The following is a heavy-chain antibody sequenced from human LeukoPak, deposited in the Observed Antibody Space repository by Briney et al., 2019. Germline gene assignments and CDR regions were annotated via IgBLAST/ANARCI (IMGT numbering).Heavy chain of an antibody. CDR1: GFTFNDFA. J-gene: IGHJ4*02. V-gene: IGHV3-23*01. CDR2: LSGSGRNI. CDR3: AKDGGGWYTTGWYYFDY. D-gene: IGHD6-19*01. Sequence: GGSLTLSCAASGFTFNDFAMSWVRQAPGEGLEWVSSLSGSGRNIYYADSVKGRFTISRDNSKNTLYLQIDSLRAEDTALYYCAKDGGGWYTTGWYYFDYWGQGILVTVSS.